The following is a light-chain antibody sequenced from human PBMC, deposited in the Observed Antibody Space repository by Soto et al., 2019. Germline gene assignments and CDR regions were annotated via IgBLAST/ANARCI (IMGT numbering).Light chain of an antibody. J-gene: IGKJ5*01. CDR3: QQYGSSPIT. V-gene: IGKV3-20*01. Sequence: ELVMTQSPATLSVSPGERATLSCSASQSVGTNLVWYQHKPGQAPRPLIHGASIRATDIPPRFSGSGSGTDFTLTLSRLEPEDVAVYYCQQYGSSPITFGQGTRL. CDR1: QSVGTN. CDR2: GAS.